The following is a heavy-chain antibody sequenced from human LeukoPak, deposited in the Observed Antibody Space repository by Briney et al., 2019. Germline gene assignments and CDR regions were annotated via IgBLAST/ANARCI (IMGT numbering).Heavy chain of an antibody. V-gene: IGHV3-7*01. Sequence: PGGSLRLSYAASGFTFSRYWMSWVRQAPGKGLEWVANIKQDGSEKYYVDSVKGRFTTSRDNAKISLYLQMNSLRAEDTAVYYCASPHDYGDRFDYWGQGTLVTVSS. CDR1: GFTFSRYW. J-gene: IGHJ4*02. CDR3: ASPHDYGDRFDY. D-gene: IGHD4-17*01. CDR2: IKQDGSEK.